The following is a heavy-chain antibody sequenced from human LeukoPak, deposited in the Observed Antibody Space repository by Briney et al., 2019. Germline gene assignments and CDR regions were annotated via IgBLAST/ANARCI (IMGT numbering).Heavy chain of an antibody. J-gene: IGHJ4*02. CDR1: GFTFSDYY. CDR3: ARDRLSPIFGVVTPPDY. CDR2: ISSSGSTI. V-gene: IGHV3-11*04. D-gene: IGHD3-3*01. Sequence: GGSLRICCAASGFTFSDYYMSWIRQAPGKGLEWVSYISSSGSTIYYADSVKGRFTISRDNAKNSLYLQMNSLRAEDTAVYYCARDRLSPIFGVVTPPDYWGQGTLVTVSS.